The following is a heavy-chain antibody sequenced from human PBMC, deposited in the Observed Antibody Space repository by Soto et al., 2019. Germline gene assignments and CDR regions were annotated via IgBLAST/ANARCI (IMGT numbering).Heavy chain of an antibody. CDR2: ISAYNGNT. CDR1: GYTFTSYG. D-gene: IGHD4-4*01. V-gene: IGHV1-18*04. CDR3: ARDLRVKGSITLTDYYGMDV. J-gene: IGHJ6*02. Sequence: QVQLVQSGAEVKKPGAAVKVSCKASGYTFTSYGISWVRQAPGQGLEWMGWISAYNGNTNYAQKLQGRVTMTTDTSASPAYMELRSLRSDDTAVYYCARDLRVKGSITLTDYYGMDVWGQGTTVTVSS.